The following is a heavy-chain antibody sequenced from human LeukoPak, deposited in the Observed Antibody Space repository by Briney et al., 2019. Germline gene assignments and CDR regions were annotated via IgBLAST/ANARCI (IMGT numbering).Heavy chain of an antibody. CDR2: ISGNGDST. CDR3: APHKFDP. Sequence: PGGSLRPSCSVSGFSFSSSGMHWVRQAPGKGLEYVSAISGNGDSTYYADSMKGRFTISRDNSKNTLYLQMSSLRAEDTAVYYCAPHKFDPWGQGTLVTVSS. V-gene: IGHV3-64D*09. CDR1: GFSFSSSG. J-gene: IGHJ5*02.